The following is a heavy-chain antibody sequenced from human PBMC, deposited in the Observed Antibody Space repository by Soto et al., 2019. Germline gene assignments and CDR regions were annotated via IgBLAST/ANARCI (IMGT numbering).Heavy chain of an antibody. CDR1: GYTFTSYA. J-gene: IGHJ4*02. CDR3: ARSIVVGTAADD. Sequence: QVQLVQSGAEVKKPGASVKVSCKASGYTFTSYAMHWVRQAPGQRLEWMGWINAGNGNTKYSQKFQGRVTITRDTSASTAYMGLSSLRSEDTAVYYCARSIVVGTAADDWGQGTLVTVSS. D-gene: IGHD2-21*02. V-gene: IGHV1-3*01. CDR2: INAGNGNT.